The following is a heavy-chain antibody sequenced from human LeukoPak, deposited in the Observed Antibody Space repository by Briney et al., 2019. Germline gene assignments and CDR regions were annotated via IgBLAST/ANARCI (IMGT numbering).Heavy chain of an antibody. J-gene: IGHJ6*02. CDR1: GFTFSSYA. Sequence: PAGSLRLSCAASGFTFSSYAMHWVRQAPGKGLAWVAVISYDGSNKYYADSVKGRFTISRDNSKNTLYLQMNSLRAEDTAVYYCARAVNPYSSSWYYYYGMDVWGQGTTVTVSS. CDR2: ISYDGSNK. CDR3: ARAVNPYSSSWYYYYGMDV. V-gene: IGHV3-30*04. D-gene: IGHD6-13*01.